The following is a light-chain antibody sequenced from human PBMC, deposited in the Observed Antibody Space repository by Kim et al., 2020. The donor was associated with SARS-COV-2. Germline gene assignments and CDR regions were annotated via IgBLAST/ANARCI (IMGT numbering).Light chain of an antibody. J-gene: IGLJ3*02. CDR1: SGDIGAKKY. V-gene: IGLV2-14*03. Sequence: LTQPASVSGSPGQSITISCTGTSGDIGAKKYVSWYQHHPGKAPKLLIFDVDKRPSGLSNRFSGSKSGNTASLTISGLQAEDESDYYCSSYTTSNTWVFGGGTKVTVL. CDR3: SSYTTSNTWV. CDR2: DVD.